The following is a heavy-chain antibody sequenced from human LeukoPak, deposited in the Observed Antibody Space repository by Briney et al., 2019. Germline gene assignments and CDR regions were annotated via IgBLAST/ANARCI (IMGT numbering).Heavy chain of an antibody. CDR1: GGSSTHYY. Sequence: PSETLSLTCTVSGGSSTHYYYSWVRQPAGKGLEWIGRISTSGSTNYNPSLRSRVTISVDKSKNVFSLKLSSVTAADTAVYYCARGSSRDYYYMDVWGKGTTVTVSS. V-gene: IGHV4-4*07. J-gene: IGHJ6*03. CDR3: ARGSSRDYYYMDV. CDR2: ISTSGST.